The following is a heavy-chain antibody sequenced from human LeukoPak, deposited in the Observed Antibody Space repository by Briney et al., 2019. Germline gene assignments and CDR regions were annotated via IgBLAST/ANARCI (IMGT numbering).Heavy chain of an antibody. CDR1: GGSITSDH. Sequence: SETLSLTCTVSGGSITSDHWNWIRQPPGKGLEWIGCIYYGGNTYYNPSLKSRVTISVDMSKNQFSLRLTSVTAADTAVYYCARKNDFDIWGQGTLVTVSS. CDR3: ARKNDFDI. D-gene: IGHD2/OR15-2a*01. CDR2: IYYGGNT. J-gene: IGHJ3*02. V-gene: IGHV4-59*01.